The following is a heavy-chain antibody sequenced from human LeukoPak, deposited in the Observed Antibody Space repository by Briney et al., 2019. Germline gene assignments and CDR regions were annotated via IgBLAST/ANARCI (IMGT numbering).Heavy chain of an antibody. CDR3: ARETLPPDIVVVVAASHYYYYYMDV. J-gene: IGHJ6*03. CDR2: IYYSGST. D-gene: IGHD2-15*01. CDR1: GGSISSSSYY. V-gene: IGHV4-39*07. Sequence: SETLSLTCTVSGGSISSSSYYWGWIRQPPGKGLEWIGSIYYSGSTYYNPSLKGRVTISVDTSKNQFSLKLSSVTAADTAVYYCARETLPPDIVVVVAASHYYYYYMDVWGKETTVTVS.